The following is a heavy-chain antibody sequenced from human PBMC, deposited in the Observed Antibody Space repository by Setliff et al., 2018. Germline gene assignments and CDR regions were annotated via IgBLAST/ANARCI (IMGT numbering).Heavy chain of an antibody. D-gene: IGHD1-26*01. CDR3: ASMGATRDY. CDR1: GGSISSGSYY. CDR2: IYTSGST. V-gene: IGHV4-61*02. J-gene: IGHJ4*02. Sequence: SETLSLTCTVSGGSISSGSYYWSWIRQPAGKGLEWIGRIYTSGSTNYNPSLKSRVTISVDTSKNQFSLRLSSVTAAGTAVYYCASMGATRDYWGQGTLVTVSS.